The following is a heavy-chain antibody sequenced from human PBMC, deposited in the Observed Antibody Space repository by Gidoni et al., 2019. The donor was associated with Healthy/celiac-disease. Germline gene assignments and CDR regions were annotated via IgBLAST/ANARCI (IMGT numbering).Heavy chain of an antibody. J-gene: IGHJ5*02. CDR3: ARDSRGDSSSSGSGWFDP. V-gene: IGHV1-69*08. Sequence: QVQLVQSGAEVKKPGSSVKVSCKASGGTFSSYTIRWVRQAPGQGLEWMGRIIPILGIGNYAQKFQGRVTITADKSTSTAYMELSSLRSEDTAVYYCARDSRGDSSSSGSGWFDPWGQGTLVTVSS. CDR1: GGTFSSYT. CDR2: IIPILGIG. D-gene: IGHD6-6*01.